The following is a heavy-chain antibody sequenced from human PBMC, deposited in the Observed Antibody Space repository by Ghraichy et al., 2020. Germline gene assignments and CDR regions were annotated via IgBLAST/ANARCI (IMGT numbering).Heavy chain of an antibody. V-gene: IGHV4-38-2*02. J-gene: IGHJ5*02. CDR2: IYYSGST. CDR3: ARDDGTDPYNWFDP. CDR1: GYSISSGFY. Sequence: SETLSLTCTVSGYSISSGFYWGWIRQPPGKGLEWIGSIYYSGSTYYNPSLKSRVTISVDTSKNQFSLKLSSVTAADTAVYYCARDDGTDPYNWFDPWGQGTLVTVSS.